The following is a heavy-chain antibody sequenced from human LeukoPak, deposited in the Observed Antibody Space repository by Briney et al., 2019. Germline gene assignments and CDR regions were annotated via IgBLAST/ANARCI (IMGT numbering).Heavy chain of an antibody. V-gene: IGHV3-30*02. Sequence: GGSLRLSCAASGFTFSSYSMNWARQAPGKGLEWVAFIRYDGSNKYYADSVKVRFTISRDNSKNTLYLQMNSLRAEDTAVYYCAKETRITMMVVVTLPDYWGQGTLVTVSS. CDR1: GFTFSSYS. J-gene: IGHJ4*02. CDR2: IRYDGSNK. CDR3: AKETRITMMVVVTLPDY. D-gene: IGHD3-22*01.